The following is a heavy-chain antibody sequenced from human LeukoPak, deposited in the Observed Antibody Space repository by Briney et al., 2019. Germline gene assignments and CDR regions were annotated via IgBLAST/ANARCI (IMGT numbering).Heavy chain of an antibody. Sequence: GGSLRLSCAASGFSFSDYAMTWVRQAPGKGLEWVSVISGSGGSTYYADSVKGRFTISRDNSKNTLHLQMNILRAEDTAAYYCAKLGGNVAFWGQGTLVTVSS. J-gene: IGHJ4*02. CDR1: GFSFSDYA. V-gene: IGHV3-23*01. CDR2: ISGSGGST. CDR3: AKLGGNVAF. D-gene: IGHD4-23*01.